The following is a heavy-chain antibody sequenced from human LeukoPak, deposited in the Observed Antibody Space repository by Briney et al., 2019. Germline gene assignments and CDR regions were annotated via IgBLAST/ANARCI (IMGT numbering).Heavy chain of an antibody. Sequence: ASVKVSCKASGYTFTSYGISWVRQATGQGLEWMGWMNPNSGNTGYAQKFQGRVTMTRNTSISTAYMELSSLRSEDTAVYYCAIDYGDYVGLDYWGQGTLVTVSS. D-gene: IGHD4-17*01. V-gene: IGHV1-8*02. CDR1: GYTFTSYG. CDR3: AIDYGDYVGLDY. CDR2: MNPNSGNT. J-gene: IGHJ4*02.